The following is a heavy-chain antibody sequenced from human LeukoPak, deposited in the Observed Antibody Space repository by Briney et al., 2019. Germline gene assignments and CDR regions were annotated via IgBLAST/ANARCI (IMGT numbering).Heavy chain of an antibody. Sequence: SQTLSLTCAISGDSVSSNSAAWNWIRQSPSRGLEWLGRTYYRYKWYNDYAVSVKSRITINPDTSKTQFSLQLNSVTPEDTAVYFCARGHVVVVAAAYYGMDVWGQGTTVTVSS. J-gene: IGHJ6*02. CDR3: ARGHVVVVAAAYYGMDV. D-gene: IGHD2-15*01. CDR2: TYYRYKWYN. CDR1: GDSVSSNSAA. V-gene: IGHV6-1*01.